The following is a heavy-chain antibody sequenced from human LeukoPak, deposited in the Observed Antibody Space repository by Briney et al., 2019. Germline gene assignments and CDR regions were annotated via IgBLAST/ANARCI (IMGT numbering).Heavy chain of an antibody. CDR1: GYTFTGYY. J-gene: IGHJ4*02. Sequence: GASVKVSCKASGYTFTGYYMHWVRQAPGQGLEWMGWINPNSGGTNYAQKFQRRVTMTRDTSISTAYMELSRLRSDDTAVYYCARDLRSGIAAAGTGFEDYWGQGTLVTVSS. V-gene: IGHV1-2*02. CDR2: INPNSGGT. CDR3: ARDLRSGIAAAGTGFEDY. D-gene: IGHD6-13*01.